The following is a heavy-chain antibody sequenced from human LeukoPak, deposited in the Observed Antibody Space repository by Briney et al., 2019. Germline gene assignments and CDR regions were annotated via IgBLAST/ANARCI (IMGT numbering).Heavy chain of an antibody. CDR2: IYSGSNT. J-gene: IGHJ3*02. V-gene: IGHV3-53*01. Sequence: GGSLRLSCAASGLTVSSNYLSWVRQAPGKGLEWVSAIYSGSNTYYADSVKGRFTISRDNSKNTLYLQMNSLRAEDTAVYYCARDGYSYGYSNVWSWAFDIWGQGTMVTVSS. CDR3: ARDGYSYGYSNVWSWAFDI. D-gene: IGHD5-18*01. CDR1: GLTVSSNY.